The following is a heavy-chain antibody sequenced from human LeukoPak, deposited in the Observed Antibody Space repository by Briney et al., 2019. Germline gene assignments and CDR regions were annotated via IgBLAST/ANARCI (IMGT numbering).Heavy chain of an antibody. CDR3: ARDDYGDSGWFDP. J-gene: IGHJ5*02. D-gene: IGHD4-17*01. Sequence: SETLSLTCTVSGYSIGSGYYWGWIRQPPGKGLEWIGSIYHSGNTYYNPSLKSRVTISVDTSKNQFSLKLSSVTAADTAVYYCARDDYGDSGWFDPWGQGTLVTVSS. CDR2: IYHSGNT. CDR1: GYSIGSGYY. V-gene: IGHV4-38-2*02.